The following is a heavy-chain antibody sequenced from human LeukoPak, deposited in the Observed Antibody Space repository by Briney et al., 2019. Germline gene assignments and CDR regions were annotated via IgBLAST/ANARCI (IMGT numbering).Heavy chain of an antibody. CDR3: ARAPGGRQQLVRVFDY. CDR2: IYHSGST. V-gene: IGHV4-39*07. Sequence: SETLSLTCTVSGGSISSYYWGWIRQPPGKGLEWIGSIYHSGSTYYNPSLKSRVTISVDTSKNQFSLKLSSVTAADTAVYYCARAPGGRQQLVRVFDYWGQGTLVTVSS. D-gene: IGHD6-13*01. J-gene: IGHJ4*02. CDR1: GGSISSYY.